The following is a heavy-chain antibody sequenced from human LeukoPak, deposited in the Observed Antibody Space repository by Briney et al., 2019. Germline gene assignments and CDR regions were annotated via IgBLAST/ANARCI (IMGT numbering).Heavy chain of an antibody. D-gene: IGHD5-18*01. J-gene: IGHJ4*02. CDR1: GGSISNYY. V-gene: IGHV4-59*01. CDR2: IYYTGAT. Sequence: NPSETLSLTCTISGGSISNYYWTWIRLPPGKGLEWIGYIYYTGATYYNASLKSRLTISLDTSKNQFSLKLSSVTAADAAVYYCARVGNSYGTGYYFDYWGQGALVTVSS. CDR3: ARVGNSYGTGYYFDY.